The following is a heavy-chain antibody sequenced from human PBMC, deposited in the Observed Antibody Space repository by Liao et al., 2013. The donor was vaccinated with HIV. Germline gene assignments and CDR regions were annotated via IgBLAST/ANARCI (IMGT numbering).Heavy chain of an antibody. V-gene: IGHV4-30-4*08. Sequence: QVQLQQWGAGLLKPSETLSLTCAVSGGSLSDYYWSWIRQPPGKGLEWIGYIYYSGSTYYNPSLKSRVTISVDTSKNQFSLKLSSVTAADTAVYYCARVSRQLGYYFDYWGQGTLVTVSS. J-gene: IGHJ4*02. CDR3: ARVSRQLGYYFDY. CDR1: GGSLSDYY. CDR2: IYYSGST. D-gene: IGHD6-6*01.